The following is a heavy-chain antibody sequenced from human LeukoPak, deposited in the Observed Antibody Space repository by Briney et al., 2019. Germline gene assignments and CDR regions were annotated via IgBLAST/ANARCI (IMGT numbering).Heavy chain of an antibody. V-gene: IGHV3-21*01. CDR2: ISSSSSYI. CDR1: GFTFSSYS. D-gene: IGHD2-8*01. CDR3: ARGYCTNGVCYLPWFDP. Sequence: GGSLRLSCAASGFTFSSYSMNWVRQAPGKGLEWVSSISSSSSYIHYADSVKGRFTISRDNAKNSLYLQTNSLRAEDTAVYYCARGYCTNGVCYLPWFDPWGQGTLVTVSS. J-gene: IGHJ5*02.